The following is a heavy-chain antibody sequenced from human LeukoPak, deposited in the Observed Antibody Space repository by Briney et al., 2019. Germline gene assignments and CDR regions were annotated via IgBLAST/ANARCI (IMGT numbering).Heavy chain of an antibody. Sequence: KPSETLSLTCTVSGGSISSSSYYWGWIRQPPGKGLEWIGSIYYSGSTYYNPSLKSRVTISVDTSKNQFSLKLSSVTAADTAVYYCARLVVGATTWFDPWGQGTLVTVSS. CDR1: GGSISSSSYY. V-gene: IGHV4-39*07. CDR2: IYYSGST. CDR3: ARLVVGATTWFDP. D-gene: IGHD1-26*01. J-gene: IGHJ5*02.